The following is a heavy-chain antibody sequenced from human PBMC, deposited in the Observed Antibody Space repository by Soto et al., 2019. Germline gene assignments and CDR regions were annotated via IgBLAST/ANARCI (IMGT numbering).Heavy chain of an antibody. CDR3: AHIDPEIVTVGGHGGFDY. CDR1: GFSLTSGVG. Sequence: QITLKESGPTLVRPPQTLTLTCTFSGFSLTSGVGVGWIRQPPGKALEWLALIYWDDDKRYSPSLKNRLTITQAPXXXQXXLTMTNGDPVDTATYFCAHIDPEIVTVGGHGGFDYWGQGTLVTVSS. D-gene: IGHD5-12*01. CDR2: IYWDDDK. V-gene: IGHV2-5*02. J-gene: IGHJ4*02.